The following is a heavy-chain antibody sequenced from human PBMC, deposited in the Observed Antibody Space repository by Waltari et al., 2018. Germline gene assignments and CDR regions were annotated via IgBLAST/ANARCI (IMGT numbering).Heavy chain of an antibody. V-gene: IGHV4-59*01. CDR2: IYYSGST. CDR1: GGSISSYY. Sequence: QVQLQESGPGLVKPSETLSLTCTVSGGSISSYYWSWIRQPPGKGLEWIGYIYYSGSTNYNPSLKSRVTISVDTSKNQFSLKLSSVTAADTAVYYCARHKLELNAFDIWGQGTMVTVSS. CDR3: ARHKLELNAFDI. J-gene: IGHJ3*02. D-gene: IGHD1-26*01.